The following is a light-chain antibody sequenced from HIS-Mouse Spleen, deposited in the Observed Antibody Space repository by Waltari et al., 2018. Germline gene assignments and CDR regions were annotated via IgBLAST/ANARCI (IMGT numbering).Light chain of an antibody. CDR1: QSVLYSSKNKNY. V-gene: IGKV4-1*01. CDR2: WAS. J-gene: IGKJ2*01. Sequence: DIVMTQSPDSLAVSLGERATINCKSNQSVLYSSKNKNYLAWYQQKPGQPPKLLIYWASIRESGVPDRFSGSGSGTDFTLTISSLQAEDVAVYYCQQYYSTPYTFGQGTKLEIK. CDR3: QQYYSTPYT.